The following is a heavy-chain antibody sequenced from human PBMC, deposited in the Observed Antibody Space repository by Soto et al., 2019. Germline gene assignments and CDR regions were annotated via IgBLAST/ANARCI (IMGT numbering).Heavy chain of an antibody. CDR1: GHTFTGHH. Sequence: QVQLVQSGAEVKKPGASVKVSCKASGHTFTGHHMHWVRQAPGQGLEWMGWISAYNGNTNYAQKLQGRVTMTTDTSTSTAYMELRSLRSDDTAVYYCARIGYSSASGWFDPWGQGTLVTVSS. D-gene: IGHD6-25*01. J-gene: IGHJ5*02. V-gene: IGHV1-18*04. CDR2: ISAYNGNT. CDR3: ARIGYSSASGWFDP.